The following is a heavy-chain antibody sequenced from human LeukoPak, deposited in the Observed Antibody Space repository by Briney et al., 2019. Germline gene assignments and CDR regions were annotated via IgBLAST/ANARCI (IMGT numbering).Heavy chain of an antibody. CDR2: ISSSTNGDAT. CDR1: GFTCSSYA. J-gene: IGHJ3*02. Sequence: PGGSLRLSCSASGFTCSSYASHWVRQAPGKGLEYVSAISSSTNGDATYYADSVKGRFTISRDNSKNTLYLQMSSLRAEDTAVYYCVKGRTFSRDAFDIWGQGTMVTVSS. D-gene: IGHD3-3*02. CDR3: VKGRTFSRDAFDI. V-gene: IGHV3-64D*06.